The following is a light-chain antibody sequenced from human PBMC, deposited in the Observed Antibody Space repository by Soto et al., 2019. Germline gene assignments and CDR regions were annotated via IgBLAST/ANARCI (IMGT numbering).Light chain of an antibody. J-gene: IGKJ5*01. Sequence: EIVMTQSPATLSVSPGQRVTLSCRASESVNSHLAWYPQKPGQAHRLLIYDSSTKATGIPARFSGSESGTEFTLTISSLQSEDFAVYYCHHYHNWPMTFGQGTQLEIK. CDR3: HHYHNWPMT. CDR2: DSS. CDR1: ESVNSH. V-gene: IGKV3-15*01.